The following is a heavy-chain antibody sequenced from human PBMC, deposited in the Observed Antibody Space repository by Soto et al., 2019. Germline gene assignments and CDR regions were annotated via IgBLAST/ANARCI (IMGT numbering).Heavy chain of an antibody. Sequence: PGGSLRLSCAASGFTFSSYWMHWVRQAPGKGLVWVSRINSDGSSTSYADSVKGRFTISRDNAKNTLYLQMNILRAEDTAVYYCARDADILTGYYMGLDYWGQGTLVTVSS. V-gene: IGHV3-74*01. CDR3: ARDADILTGYYMGLDY. D-gene: IGHD3-9*01. CDR2: INSDGSST. J-gene: IGHJ4*02. CDR1: GFTFSSYW.